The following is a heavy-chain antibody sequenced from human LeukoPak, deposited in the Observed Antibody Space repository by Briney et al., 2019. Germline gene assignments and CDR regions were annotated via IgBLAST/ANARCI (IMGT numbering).Heavy chain of an antibody. D-gene: IGHD2-15*01. CDR1: GGSISSGGYS. V-gene: IGHV4-30-2*01. J-gene: IGHJ4*02. Sequence: SETLSLTCAVSGGSISSGGYSWSWIRQPPGKGLEWIGYIYHSGSTYYNPSLKSRVTISVDTSKNQFSLKLSSVTAADTAVYYCARTAPDIVVVVAAPSPEFYFDYWGQGTLVTVSS. CDR2: IYHSGST. CDR3: ARTAPDIVVVVAAPSPEFYFDY.